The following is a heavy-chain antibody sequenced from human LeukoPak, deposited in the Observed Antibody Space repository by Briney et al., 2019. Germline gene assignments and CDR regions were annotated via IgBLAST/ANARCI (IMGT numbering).Heavy chain of an antibody. CDR1: GFTFSSYA. CDR2: ISGSGGST. D-gene: IGHD1-26*01. Sequence: GGSLRLSCAASGFTFSSYAMSWVRQAPGKGLEWVSAISGSGGSTYYADSVKGRFTISRDNSKNTLYLQMNSLRAEDTAVYYCARGYSGSYFSYYYMDVWGKGTTVTVSS. V-gene: IGHV3-23*01. CDR3: ARGYSGSYFSYYYMDV. J-gene: IGHJ6*03.